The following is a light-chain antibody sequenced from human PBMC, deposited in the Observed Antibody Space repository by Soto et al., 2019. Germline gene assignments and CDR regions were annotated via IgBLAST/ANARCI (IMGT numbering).Light chain of an antibody. V-gene: IGKV3-15*01. CDR1: QSVTTQ. CDR2: GAS. J-gene: IGKJ5*01. CDR3: QQYNNWPLT. Sequence: ERVMTQSPATLSVSPGEGATLSCRASQSVTTQLAWYQQKPGQAPRLLIYGASTRATGIPARFTGSGAGTDFTLTISSLQSEDFAFYYCQQYNNWPLTFGQGTRLEIK.